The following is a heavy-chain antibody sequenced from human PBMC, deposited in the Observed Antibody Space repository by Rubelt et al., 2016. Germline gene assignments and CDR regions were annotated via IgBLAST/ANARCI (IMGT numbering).Heavy chain of an antibody. V-gene: IGHV4-39*01. J-gene: IGHJ5*02. CDR2: LYYSGST. CDR3: ASGYDSSGYYYPDRKENWFDP. Sequence: QLQPQESGPGLVKPSETLSLTCTVSGGSISSSSYYWGWIRQPPGKGLEWIGRLYYSGSTYYNPSLKSRVTISVDTSKNQFSLKLSSVTAADTAVYYCASGYDSSGYYYPDRKENWFDPWGQGTLVTVSS. CDR1: GGSISSSSYY. D-gene: IGHD3-22*01.